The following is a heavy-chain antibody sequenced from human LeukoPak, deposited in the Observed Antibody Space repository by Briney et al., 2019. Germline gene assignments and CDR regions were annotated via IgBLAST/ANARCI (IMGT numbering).Heavy chain of an antibody. V-gene: IGHV3-7*01. CDR1: GFSFGTHW. CDR3: ARDSGDRPQAVGYFFDY. CDR2: IKQDETET. J-gene: IGHJ4*02. Sequence: GGSLRLSCVASGFSFGTHWMARVRQPPGAGPEWVANIKQDETETYYADAVRGRFTITRDNAKNSLYLQMDNLRGEDTAVYYCARDSGDRPQAVGYFFDYWGQGTLVTVSS. D-gene: IGHD7-27*01.